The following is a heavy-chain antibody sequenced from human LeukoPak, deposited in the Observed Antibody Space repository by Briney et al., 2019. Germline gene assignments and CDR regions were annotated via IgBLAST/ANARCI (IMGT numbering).Heavy chain of an antibody. CDR1: GFTFSSYG. CDR2: ISYDGSNK. V-gene: IGHV3-30*03. J-gene: IGHJ3*02. CDR3: ARVHSGSYADI. Sequence: TGGSLRLSCAASGFTFSSYGMHWVRQAPGKGLEWVAVISYDGSNKYYADSVKGRFTISRDNSKNTLYLQMNSLRAEDAAVYYCARVHSGSYADIWGQGTMVTVSS. D-gene: IGHD1-26*01.